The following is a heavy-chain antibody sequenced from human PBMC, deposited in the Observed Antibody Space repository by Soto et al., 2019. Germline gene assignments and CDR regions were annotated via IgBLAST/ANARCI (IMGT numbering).Heavy chain of an antibody. V-gene: IGHV3-23*01. Sequence: GGSLRLSCAASEFTFSTYAMTWVRQAPGKGLEWVSTISAGGGSTYYADSVKGRFTISRDNSKNTVYLQMNSLRAEDTAVFYCANRPRYYNMDVWGQGTTVTVSS. CDR2: ISAGGGST. J-gene: IGHJ6*02. CDR1: EFTFSTYA. CDR3: ANRPRYYNMDV.